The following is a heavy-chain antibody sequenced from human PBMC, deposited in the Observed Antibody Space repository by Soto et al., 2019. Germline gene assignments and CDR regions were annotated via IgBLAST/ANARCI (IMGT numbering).Heavy chain of an antibody. D-gene: IGHD4-17*01. CDR2: MNPNSGNT. Sequence: QVQLVQSGAEVKKPGASVKVSCKASGYTFTSYDINWVRQATGQGLEWMGWMNPNSGNTGYAQKFQGRXSMXRXTSISTAYMELSSLRSEDTAVYYCATNYGDYVWIDYWGQGTLVTVSS. V-gene: IGHV1-8*01. J-gene: IGHJ4*02. CDR1: GYTFTSYD. CDR3: ATNYGDYVWIDY.